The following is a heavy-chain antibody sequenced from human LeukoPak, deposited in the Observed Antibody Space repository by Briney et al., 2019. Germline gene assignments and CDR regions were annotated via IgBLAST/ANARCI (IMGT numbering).Heavy chain of an antibody. CDR2: INPNSGGT. D-gene: IGHD4-11*01. CDR3: ARWMATVTTPDY. J-gene: IGHJ4*02. Sequence: GASVKVSCKASGYTFNGFYLHWVRQAPGQGLEWMGRINPNSGGTNYAQKFQGRVTMTRDTSISTAYMELSRLRSDDTAVYYCARWMATVTTPDYWGQGTLVTVSS. CDR1: GYTFNGFY. V-gene: IGHV1-2*06.